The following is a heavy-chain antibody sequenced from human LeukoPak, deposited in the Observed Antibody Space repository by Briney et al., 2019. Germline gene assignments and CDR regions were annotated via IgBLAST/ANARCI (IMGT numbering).Heavy chain of an antibody. D-gene: IGHD6-19*01. Sequence: GGSLRLSCEASGFTFSTYAMSWVRQAPGKGVEWVSTISGRDDSTYYTDSVKGRFTVSRDNSKNTLYLHMNSLRGEDTAVYFCAKPLVAVAGGDYDYWGQGTLVIVSS. CDR3: AKPLVAVAGGDYDY. CDR1: GFTFSTYA. CDR2: ISGRDDST. V-gene: IGHV3-23*01. J-gene: IGHJ4*02.